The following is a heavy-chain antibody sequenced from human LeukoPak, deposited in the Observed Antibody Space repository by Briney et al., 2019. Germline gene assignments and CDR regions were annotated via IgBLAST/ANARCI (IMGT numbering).Heavy chain of an antibody. CDR2: INHSGST. V-gene: IGHV4-34*01. D-gene: IGHD6-13*01. J-gene: IGHJ4*02. CDR1: GGSFSGYY. Sequence: PSETLSLTCAVYGGSFSGYYWSWIRQPPGRGLEWIGEINHSGSTYYNPSLESRVTISVDTSKNQFSLKLSSVTAADTAVYYCARDWVAAAGISYFDYWGQGTLVTVSS. CDR3: ARDWVAAAGISYFDY.